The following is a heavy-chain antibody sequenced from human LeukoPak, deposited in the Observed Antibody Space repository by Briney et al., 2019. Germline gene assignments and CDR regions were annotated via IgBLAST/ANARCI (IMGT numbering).Heavy chain of an antibody. D-gene: IGHD6-13*01. Sequence: ESLKISCKGSGYSFTSYWIGRARPMPGKGMEWMGIIYPGDSDTRYSPSFQGQVTISADKSISTAYLHWSSLKASDTAMNYCARQLGIAALNWFDPWGQGTLVTVSS. CDR1: GYSFTSYW. CDR2: IYPGDSDT. V-gene: IGHV5-51*01. CDR3: ARQLGIAALNWFDP. J-gene: IGHJ5*02.